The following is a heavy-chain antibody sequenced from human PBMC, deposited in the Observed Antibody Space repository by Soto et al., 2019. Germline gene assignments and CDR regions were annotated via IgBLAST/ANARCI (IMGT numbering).Heavy chain of an antibody. CDR3: ARLGCSSTTCYVWDNWFDP. V-gene: IGHV4-59*01. J-gene: IGHJ5*02. Sequence: SETLSLTCTVAGGSISSYYWSWIRQPPGKGQEWIGYIYYSGSTKYNPSLKSRVTISVDTSKSQFSLKLSSVTAADTAVYYCARLGCSSTTCYVWDNWFDPWGQGTLVTVS. D-gene: IGHD2-2*01. CDR2: IYYSGST. CDR1: GGSISSYY.